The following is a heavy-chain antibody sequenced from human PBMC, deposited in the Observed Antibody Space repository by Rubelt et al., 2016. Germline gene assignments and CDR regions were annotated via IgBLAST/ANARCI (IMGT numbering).Heavy chain of an antibody. D-gene: IGHD6-19*01. Sequence: QVQLVQSGAEVKKPGSSVKVSCKASGGTFSSYAISWVRQAPGQRLEWMGWINAGNGNPKYSQKFQGRVTISRDTSASTAYMELSSLRSEDTAVYYCARVVNSGWYDYWGQGTLVTVSS. V-gene: IGHV1-3*01. CDR3: ARVVNSGWYDY. CDR2: INAGNGNP. CDR1: GGTFSSYA. J-gene: IGHJ4*02.